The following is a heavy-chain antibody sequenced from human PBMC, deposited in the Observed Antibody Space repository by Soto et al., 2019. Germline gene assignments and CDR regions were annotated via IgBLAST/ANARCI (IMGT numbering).Heavy chain of an antibody. CDR1: GFTFTSSA. Sequence: QMQLVQSGPEVKKPGTSVKVSCKASGFTFTSSAVQWVRQARGQRLEWIGWIVVGSGNTNYAQKFQERVIITRDMSTSTAYMELSSLRSEDTAVYYCAAPSLNYYYGMDVWGQGTTVTVSS. J-gene: IGHJ6*02. V-gene: IGHV1-58*01. CDR3: AAPSLNYYYGMDV. CDR2: IVVGSGNT. D-gene: IGHD2-15*01.